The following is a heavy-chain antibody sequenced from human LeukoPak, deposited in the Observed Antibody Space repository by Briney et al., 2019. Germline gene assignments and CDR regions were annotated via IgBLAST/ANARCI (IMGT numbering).Heavy chain of an antibody. CDR1: GFTFSSYA. V-gene: IGHV3-30*04. J-gene: IGHJ6*02. CDR3: ARDWYYGMDV. CDR2: ISYDGSNK. Sequence: PGGSLRLSCAASGFTFSSYAMHWVRHAPGKGLEWVAVISYDGSNKYYADSVKGRFTISRDNSKNTLYLQMNSLRAEDTAVYYCARDWYYGMDVWGQGTTVTVSS.